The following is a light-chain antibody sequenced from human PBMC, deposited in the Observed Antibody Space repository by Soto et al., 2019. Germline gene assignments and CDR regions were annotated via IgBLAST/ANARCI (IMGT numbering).Light chain of an antibody. Sequence: DIPMAHSPSSVCASVSERVTIXYRASQGISSWLAWYQQKPGKAPKLLIYAASSCQSGVPSRFSGSGSGTDFTLTISSLQPEDVATYYCQQANSCPLTFGGGTKVDIK. CDR1: QGISSW. CDR2: AAS. V-gene: IGKV1-12*01. J-gene: IGKJ4*01. CDR3: QQANSCPLT.